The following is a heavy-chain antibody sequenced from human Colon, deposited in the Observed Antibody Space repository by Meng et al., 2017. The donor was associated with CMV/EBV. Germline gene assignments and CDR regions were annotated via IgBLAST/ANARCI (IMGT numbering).Heavy chain of an antibody. V-gene: IGHV4-39*07. D-gene: IGHD5-12*01. CDR2: LYYSGNT. Sequence: SETLSLTCSVSGGSSFISARYYWGWIRQPPGKGLEWIGTLYYSGNTYYNPSLKSRVTIAVDTPKNQFSLKLTSVTAADTAVYYCARSRLGFTGYDFDSWGQGTLVTVSS. CDR1: GGSSFISARYY. J-gene: IGHJ4*02. CDR3: ARSRLGFTGYDFDS.